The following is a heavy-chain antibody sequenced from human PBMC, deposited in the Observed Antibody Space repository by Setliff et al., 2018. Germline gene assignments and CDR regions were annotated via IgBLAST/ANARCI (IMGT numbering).Heavy chain of an antibody. Sequence: LRLSCAASGFTFSSYRMHWVRQAPGKGLEWVAQVWFDGSNKYYADSVRGRFTISRDKSENTLYLQMNSLRPEDTAVYYCARTCSGSGCYAGLESWGQGTPVTVSS. D-gene: IGHD2-15*01. CDR2: VWFDGSNK. J-gene: IGHJ4*02. CDR1: GFTFSSYR. V-gene: IGHV3-33*08. CDR3: ARTCSGSGCYAGLES.